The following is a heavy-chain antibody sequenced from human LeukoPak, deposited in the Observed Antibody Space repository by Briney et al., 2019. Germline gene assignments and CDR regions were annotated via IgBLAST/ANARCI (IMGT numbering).Heavy chain of an antibody. J-gene: IGHJ4*02. D-gene: IGHD3-22*01. CDR1: GYTFTGYY. Sequence: ASVKVSCKASGYTFTGYYMHWVRQAPGQGLEWMGWINPNSGGTNYAQKFQGRVTMTRDTSISTAYMERSRLRSDDTAVYYCARAQHLYYYDSSGYYYDYWGQGTLVTVSS. V-gene: IGHV1-2*02. CDR3: ARAQHLYYYDSSGYYYDY. CDR2: INPNSGGT.